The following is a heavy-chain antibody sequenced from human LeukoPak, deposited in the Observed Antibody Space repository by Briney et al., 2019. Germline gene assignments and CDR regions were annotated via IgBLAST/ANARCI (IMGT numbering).Heavy chain of an antibody. CDR3: AREREGYSYGYYYYMDV. CDR1: GGSISSSSYY. J-gene: IGHJ6*03. V-gene: IGHV4-39*07. CDR2: IYYSGST. D-gene: IGHD5-18*01. Sequence: SQTLSLTCTVSGGSISSSSYYLGWIRQPPGKGLEWIGSIYYSGSTYYNPSLKSRVTISVDTSKNQFSLKLGSVTAADTAVYYCAREREGYSYGYYYYMDVWGKGTTVTVSS.